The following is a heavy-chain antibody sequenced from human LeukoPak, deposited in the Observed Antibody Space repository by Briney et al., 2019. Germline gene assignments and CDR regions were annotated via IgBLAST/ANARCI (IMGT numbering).Heavy chain of an antibody. V-gene: IGHV3-33*08. CDR1: GFTFINYG. CDR3: AREPWVPPYYYFGMDV. CDR2: IWYDGSNK. Sequence: GGSLRLSCAASGFTFINYGMHWVRQAPGKGLEWVAVIWYDGSNKFYVDSVKGRFTISRDNSQNTLYLQMNSLRVEDTAVYYCAREPWVPPYYYFGMDVWGQGTTVTVSS. D-gene: IGHD3-16*01. J-gene: IGHJ6*02.